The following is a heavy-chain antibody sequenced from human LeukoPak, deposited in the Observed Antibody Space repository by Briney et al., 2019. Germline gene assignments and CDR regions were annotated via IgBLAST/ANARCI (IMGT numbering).Heavy chain of an antibody. D-gene: IGHD3-16*01. CDR2: ISRTSEYI. Sequence: GGSLRLSCAASGFSFSIYFMNWVRQAPGKGLEWVTSISRTSEYIHYADSVRGRFAISRDNAKNSVYLQMNSLRAEDTAVYFCAGGGDFDYWGQGILVTVSA. CDR3: AGGGDFDY. V-gene: IGHV3-21*01. CDR1: GFSFSIYF. J-gene: IGHJ4*02.